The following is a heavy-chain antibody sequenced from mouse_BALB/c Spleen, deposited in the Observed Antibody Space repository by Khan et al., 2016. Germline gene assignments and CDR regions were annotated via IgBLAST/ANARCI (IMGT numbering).Heavy chain of an antibody. J-gene: IGHJ4*01. V-gene: IGHV1S135*01. CDR1: GYSFTSYY. CDR2: IDPFNGGT. Sequence: VQLQQPGPELMKPGASVKISCKASGYSFTSYYMHWVKQSHGKSLEWIGYIDPFNGGTSYNQKFKGKATLTVDKSSSTAYMHLSSLTSEDSAVYYCASSTQSLYAMDYWGQGTSFTVSS. CDR3: ASSTQSLYAMDY. D-gene: IGHD1-1*01.